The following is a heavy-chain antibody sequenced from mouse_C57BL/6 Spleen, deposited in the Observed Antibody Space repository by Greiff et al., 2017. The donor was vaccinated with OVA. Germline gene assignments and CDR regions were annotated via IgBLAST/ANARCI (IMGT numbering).Heavy chain of an antibody. J-gene: IGHJ1*03. CDR3: ARLGGYDRYFDV. D-gene: IGHD2-2*01. CDR2: IYPGDGDT. Sequence: QVQLQQSGAELVKPGASVKISCKASGYAFSSYWMNWVKQRPGKGLEWIGQIYPGDGDTNYNGKFKGKATLTADKSSSTAYMQLSSLTSEDSAVYFCARLGGYDRYFDVWGTGTTVTVSS. CDR1: GYAFSSYW. V-gene: IGHV1-80*01.